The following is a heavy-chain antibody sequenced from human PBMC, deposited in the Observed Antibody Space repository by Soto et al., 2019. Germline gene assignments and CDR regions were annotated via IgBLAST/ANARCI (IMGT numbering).Heavy chain of an antibody. Sequence: GESMKISCQGSGYRFTNYVITWVRQPPGKGLEWMGTIDCSDSNSKNSPSLQGHVTISADRSINTAYLQWSSLKASDTALYYCARLTYRSGWFDFWGQGALVTVSS. J-gene: IGHJ4*02. V-gene: IGHV5-10-1*01. CDR1: GYRFTNYV. CDR3: ARLTYRSGWFDF. D-gene: IGHD2-15*01. CDR2: IDCSDSNS.